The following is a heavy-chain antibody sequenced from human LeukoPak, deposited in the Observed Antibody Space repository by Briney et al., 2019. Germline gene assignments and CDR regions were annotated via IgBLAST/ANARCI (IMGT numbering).Heavy chain of an antibody. D-gene: IGHD3-10*02. J-gene: IGHJ4*02. CDR1: GFTFSSYA. CDR3: ASDDRGTPYFDY. V-gene: IGHV3-23*01. Sequence: GGSLRLSCAASGFTFSSYAMSWVRQAPGKGLEWVSAISGSGGSTYYADSVKGRFTISRDNSKNTLYLQMNSLRAEDTAVYYCASDDRGTPYFDYWGQGTQVTVSS. CDR2: ISGSGGST.